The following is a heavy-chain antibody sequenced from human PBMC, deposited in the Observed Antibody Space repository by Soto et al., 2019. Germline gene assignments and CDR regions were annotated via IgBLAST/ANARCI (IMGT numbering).Heavy chain of an antibody. Sequence: ASVKVSCKASGYTFTRYYMHWVRQAPGQGLEWMGMNNPSGGTTSYAQNFQGRVTMTRDTSTSTVYMELSSLRSEDTAVYYCTRTLTPNPAEYFQHWGQGTLVTVSS. CDR1: GYTFTRYY. V-gene: IGHV1-46*03. CDR3: TRTLTPNPAEYFQH. J-gene: IGHJ1*01. CDR2: NNPSGGTT.